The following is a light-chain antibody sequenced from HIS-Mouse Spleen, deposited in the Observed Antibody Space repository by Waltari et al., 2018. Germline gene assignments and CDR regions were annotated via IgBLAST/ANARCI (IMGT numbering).Light chain of an antibody. J-gene: IGLJ3*02. CDR2: KDS. CDR1: ALPKQY. CDR3: QSADSSGTGWV. V-gene: IGLV3-25*03. Sequence: SYELTQPPSVSVSPGQTARITCSGEALPKQYAYWYQQKPGQAPGLVIYKDSERPSGIPERFSGSSSGTTVTLTISGVQAEDEADYYCQSADSSGTGWVFGGGTKLTVL.